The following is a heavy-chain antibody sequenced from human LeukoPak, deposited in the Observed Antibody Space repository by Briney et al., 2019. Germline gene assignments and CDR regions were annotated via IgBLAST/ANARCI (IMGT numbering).Heavy chain of an antibody. D-gene: IGHD1-26*01. V-gene: IGHV3-23*01. CDR1: GFTFSSYA. J-gene: IGHJ6*02. Sequence: GGSLRLSCAASGFTFSSYAMSWVRQAPGKGLEWVSAISGSGASTYYADSVKGRFTISRDNSKNTLYLQVNSLRAEDTAVYYCAKSGAVGLGPSQDYYYGMDVWGQGTTVTVFS. CDR2: ISGSGAST. CDR3: AKSGAVGLGPSQDYYYGMDV.